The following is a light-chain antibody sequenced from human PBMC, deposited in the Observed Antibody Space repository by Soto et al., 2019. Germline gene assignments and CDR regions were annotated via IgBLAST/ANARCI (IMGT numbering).Light chain of an antibody. V-gene: IGKV3-15*01. CDR2: DAS. J-gene: IGKJ1*01. Sequence: EIVMTQSLATLSVSPGERATLSCRASQSVTSNLAWYQQKPGQAPRLLISDASTRATGIPARFSGSGSGTEFTLTISSLQSEDFAVYYCQQYVNWRTFGQGTRVEIK. CDR3: QQYVNWRT. CDR1: QSVTSN.